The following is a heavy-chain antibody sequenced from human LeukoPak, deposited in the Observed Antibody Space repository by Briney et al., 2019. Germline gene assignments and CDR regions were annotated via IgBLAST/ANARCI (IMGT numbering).Heavy chain of an antibody. D-gene: IGHD7-27*01. CDR2: ISWNSGSI. CDR3: AKDALGISDYFDY. Sequence: SGRSLRLSCAASGFTFDDYAMHWVRQAPGKGLEWVSGISWNSGSIGYADSVEGRFTISRDNAKNSLYRQMNSLRAEDTALYYCAKDALGISDYFDYWGQGTLVTVSS. J-gene: IGHJ4*02. CDR1: GFTFDDYA. V-gene: IGHV3-9*01.